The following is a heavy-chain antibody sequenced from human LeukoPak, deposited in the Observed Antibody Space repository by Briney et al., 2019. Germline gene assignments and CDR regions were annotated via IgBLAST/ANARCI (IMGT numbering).Heavy chain of an antibody. J-gene: IGHJ4*02. CDR3: ARGYGNYGWYFDY. V-gene: IGHV3-30*03. D-gene: IGHD4-11*01. Sequence: PGGSLRLSCVASGFTFSDNGMHWVRHAPGKGLEWVAVTSYDGTNKYYADSVQGRFTISRDNSKSTLFLQMTSLRTDDTAVYYCARGYGNYGWYFDYWGQGTLVTVSS. CDR2: TSYDGTNK. CDR1: GFTFSDNG.